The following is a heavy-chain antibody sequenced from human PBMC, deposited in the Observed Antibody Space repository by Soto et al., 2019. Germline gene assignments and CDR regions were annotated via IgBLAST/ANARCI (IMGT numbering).Heavy chain of an antibody. D-gene: IGHD3-3*01. Sequence: GASVKVSCKASGYIFASHGISWVRQAPGQGLEWMGWISARDTNYAQKFQDRVTMTTDTSTDTAYMELRSLRSDDTAVYFCARDTALPTSLRDDFFYFGMDVWGQGTTVTV. CDR1: GYIFASHG. CDR2: ISARDT. J-gene: IGHJ6*02. CDR3: ARDTALPTSLRDDFFYFGMDV. V-gene: IGHV1-18*04.